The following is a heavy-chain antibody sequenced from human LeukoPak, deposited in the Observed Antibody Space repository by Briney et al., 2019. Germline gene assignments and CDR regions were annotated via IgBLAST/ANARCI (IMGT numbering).Heavy chain of an antibody. D-gene: IGHD2-2*01. CDR3: ARDWGYCSSTSCSPGNWFDP. J-gene: IGHJ5*02. CDR2: IYTSGST. Sequence: SETLSLTCTVSGGSISSGSYYWSWIRQPAGKGLEWIGRIYTSGSTNYNPSLRSRVTISVDTSKNQFSLKLSSVTAADTAVYYCARDWGYCSSTSCSPGNWFDPWGQGTLSPSPQ. V-gene: IGHV4-61*02. CDR1: GGSISSGSYY.